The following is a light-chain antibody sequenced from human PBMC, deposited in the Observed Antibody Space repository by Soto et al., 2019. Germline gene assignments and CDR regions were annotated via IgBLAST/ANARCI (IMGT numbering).Light chain of an antibody. J-gene: IGKJ2*02. Sequence: DIQMTQSPSSLSASVGDRVTITCRASQSISTYLNWYQQKVGKAPKLLIYAASSLQRGVPSRFSGSGSGTEFTLTISSLQPEDFATYYCQQSYSTPRTFVQGTKLEIK. CDR1: QSISTY. V-gene: IGKV1-39*01. CDR3: QQSYSTPRT. CDR2: AAS.